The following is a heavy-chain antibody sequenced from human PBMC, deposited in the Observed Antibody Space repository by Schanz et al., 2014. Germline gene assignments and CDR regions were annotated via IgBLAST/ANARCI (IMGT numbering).Heavy chain of an antibody. Sequence: DVQLVESGGGLVQPGGSLRLSCAASGFAFSSYAMTWVRQAPGKGLEWVSALSGSGGSTYYADSVKGRFTISRDNSRNTLHLQMASLRAEDTAVFYCARGFGELSPGYFDYWGQGTLVTVSS. CDR3: ARGFGELSPGYFDY. J-gene: IGHJ4*02. CDR1: GFAFSSYA. D-gene: IGHD2-21*01. V-gene: IGHV3-23*04. CDR2: LSGSGGST.